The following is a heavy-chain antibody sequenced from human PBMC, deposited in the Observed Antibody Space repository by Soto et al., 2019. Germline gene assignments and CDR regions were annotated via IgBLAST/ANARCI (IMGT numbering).Heavy chain of an antibody. CDR2: INHSGST. Sequence: ETLSLTCAVYGGSFSGYYWSWIRQPPGKGLEWIGEINHSGSTNYNPSLKSRVTISVDTSKNQFSLKLSSVTAADTAVYYCARVRTYYDFWSGYYLRADFDYWGQTILVSVS. J-gene: IGHJ4*02. D-gene: IGHD3-3*01. CDR1: GGSFSGYY. V-gene: IGHV4-34*01. CDR3: ARVRTYYDFWSGYYLRADFDY.